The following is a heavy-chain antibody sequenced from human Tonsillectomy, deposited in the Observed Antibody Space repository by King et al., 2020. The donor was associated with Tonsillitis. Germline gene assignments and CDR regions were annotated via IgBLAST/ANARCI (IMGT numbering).Heavy chain of an antibody. Sequence: VQLVESGGGVVQPGGSLRLSCAASGSTFSSYGMHWVRQAPGKGLEWVAFIRYDGSNKYYGDSAKGRFTISRDNSKKTLYLQMNSLRAEDTAVYYCAKALSMAVDGWYFAYWGQGTLVTVSS. CDR3: AKALSMAVDGWYFAY. J-gene: IGHJ4*02. CDR1: GSTFSSYG. CDR2: IRYDGSNK. D-gene: IGHD6-19*01. V-gene: IGHV3-30*02.